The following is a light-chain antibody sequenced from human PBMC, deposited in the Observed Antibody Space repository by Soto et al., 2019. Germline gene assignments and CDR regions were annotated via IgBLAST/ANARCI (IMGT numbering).Light chain of an antibody. J-gene: IGKJ5*01. CDR3: QQYDDWPLT. V-gene: IGKV3-15*01. Sequence: EIVMTQSPVTLSVSPVERATLSCMASQSVRSTYLAWYQQKPGQAPRLLIFGVSNRAAGIPARFSGSGSGTEFTLTISSLQSEDFAVYYCQQYDDWPLTFGQGTRLEIK. CDR2: GVS. CDR1: QSVRSTY.